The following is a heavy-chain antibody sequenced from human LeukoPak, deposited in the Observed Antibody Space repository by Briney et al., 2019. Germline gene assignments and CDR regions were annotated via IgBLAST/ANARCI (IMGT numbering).Heavy chain of an antibody. J-gene: IGHJ5*02. CDR1: GGSISSYY. V-gene: IGHV4-59*01. CDR3: AREFSSGPSNWFDP. D-gene: IGHD6-25*01. Sequence: SETLSFTCTVSGGSISSYYWSWLRQPPEKGLEWIGYIYYSGSTNYNPSLKSRVTISVDTSKNQFSLNLSSVTAADTAVYCCAREFSSGPSNWFDPWGQGTLVTVSS. CDR2: IYYSGST.